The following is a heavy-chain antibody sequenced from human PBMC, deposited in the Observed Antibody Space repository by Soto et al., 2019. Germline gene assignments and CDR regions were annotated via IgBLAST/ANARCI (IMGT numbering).Heavy chain of an antibody. V-gene: IGHV2-70*11. CDR3: ARTRYCSSTSCPPDDYYYYYMDF. J-gene: IGHJ6*03. CDR2: IDWDDDK. CDR1: GFSLSTSGMC. D-gene: IGHD2-2*01. Sequence: SGPTLVNPTQTLTLTCTFSGFSLSTSGMCVSWIRQPPGKALEWLARIDWDDDKYYSTSLKTRLTISKDTSKNQVVLTMTNMDPVDTATYYCARTRYCSSTSCPPDDYYYYYMDFWGKGTTVTVSS.